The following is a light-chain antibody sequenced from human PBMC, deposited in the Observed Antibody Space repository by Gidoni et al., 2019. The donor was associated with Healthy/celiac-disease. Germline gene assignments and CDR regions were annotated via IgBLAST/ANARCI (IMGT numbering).Light chain of an antibody. CDR1: QSVSSY. CDR3: QQRSNWIT. J-gene: IGKJ5*01. V-gene: IGKV3-11*01. Sequence: EIALTQPPASLSLSPGERATLSCRASQSVSSYLAWYQQTPGQAPRLLIYDATNRATGIPARFGGSGSGTDFTLTISSLEPEDFAVYYCQQRSNWITFGQGTRLEIK. CDR2: DAT.